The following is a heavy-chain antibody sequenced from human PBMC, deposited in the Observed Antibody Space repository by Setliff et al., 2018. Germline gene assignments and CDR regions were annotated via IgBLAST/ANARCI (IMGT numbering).Heavy chain of an antibody. V-gene: IGHV3-11*06. J-gene: IGHJ4*02. CDR1: GFTFSDYY. CDR2: ISITSRHYT. CDR3: ARGHTTVSTGY. Sequence: GGSLRLSCVASGFTFSDYYMSWIRQAPGKGLEHVSFISITSRHYTNYADSVKGRFTISRDNAKTSLYLQMNGLRAEDTGVYYCARGHTTVSTGYWGQGTLVTV. D-gene: IGHD4-17*01.